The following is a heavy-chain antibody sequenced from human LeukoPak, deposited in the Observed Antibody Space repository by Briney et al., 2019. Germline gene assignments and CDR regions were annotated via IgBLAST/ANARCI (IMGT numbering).Heavy chain of an antibody. CDR2: FDPEHGET. CDR3: ARGPSGGSYNWFDP. V-gene: IGHV1-24*01. J-gene: IGHJ5*02. CDR1: GDILTELS. D-gene: IGHD1-26*01. Sequence: ASVKVSCKVSGDILTELSMHWVRQAPGKGLEWMGGFDPEHGETIYAQKFQGRVTMTRDMSTSTVYMELSSLRSEDTAVYYCARGPSGGSYNWFDPWGQGTLVTVSS.